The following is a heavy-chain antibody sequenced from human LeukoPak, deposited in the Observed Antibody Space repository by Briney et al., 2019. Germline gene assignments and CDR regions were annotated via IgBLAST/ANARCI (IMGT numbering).Heavy chain of an antibody. CDR3: ARDSEGSSWAYYFDY. CDR2: ISSSSSYI. V-gene: IGHV3-21*01. D-gene: IGHD6-13*01. J-gene: IGHJ4*02. Sequence: KTGGSLRLSCAASGFTFSSNSMNWVRQAPGKGLEWVSSISSSSSYIYYADSVKGRFTISRDNAKNSLYLQMNSLRAEDTAAYYCARDSEGSSWAYYFDYWGQGTLVTVSS. CDR1: GFTFSSNS.